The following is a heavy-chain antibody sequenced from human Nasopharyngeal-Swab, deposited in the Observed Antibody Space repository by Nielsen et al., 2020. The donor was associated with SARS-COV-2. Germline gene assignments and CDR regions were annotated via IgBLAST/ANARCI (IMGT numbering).Heavy chain of an antibody. CDR1: RFTFNIYA. Sequence: GGSLRLPFISSRFTFNIYAMTSDLGTPGWGLKWVSGISASGGSTYYTDSVKGRFAVSRDNSRNTLYLQMHSLRVEDTALYYCAKDDVVRGDAFDIWGQGTMVTVSS. D-gene: IGHD3-10*01. V-gene: IGHV3-23*01. CDR3: AKDDVVRGDAFDI. J-gene: IGHJ3*02. CDR2: ISASGGST.